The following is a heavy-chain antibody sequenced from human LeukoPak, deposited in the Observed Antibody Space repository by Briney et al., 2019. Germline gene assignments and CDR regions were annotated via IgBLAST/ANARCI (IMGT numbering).Heavy chain of an antibody. D-gene: IGHD2-2*01. Sequence: GGSLRLSCKASGFTVSNNYMNWVRQAPGKGLEWVALIYSGGTTNYADSVKGRFTISRDNSKNTLYLQMTNVRVEDTAVYYCARGPPRNAASVRGGWGQGNL. V-gene: IGHV3-53*01. CDR2: IYSGGTT. CDR3: ARGPPRNAASVRGG. J-gene: IGHJ4*02. CDR1: GFTVSNNY.